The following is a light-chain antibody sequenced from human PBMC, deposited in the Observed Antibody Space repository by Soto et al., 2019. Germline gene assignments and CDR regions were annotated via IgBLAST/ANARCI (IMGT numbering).Light chain of an antibody. V-gene: IGLV2-8*01. J-gene: IGLJ2*01. CDR1: SSDVGGYNY. Sequence: QSALTHPPSASGSPGQSVTISCTGTSSDVGGYNYVSWYQQHPGKAPKLMIYEVSKRPSGVPDRFSGSKSGNTASLTVSGLQAEDEADYYCSSYAGSNNLVFGGGTKVTFL. CDR3: SSYAGSNNLV. CDR2: EVS.